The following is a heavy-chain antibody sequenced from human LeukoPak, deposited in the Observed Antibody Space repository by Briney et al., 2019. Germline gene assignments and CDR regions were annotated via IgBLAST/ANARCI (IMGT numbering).Heavy chain of an antibody. D-gene: IGHD3-3*01. J-gene: IGHJ4*02. CDR3: ARSGYYDFWSGYYNPTQFDY. CDR1: GYTFTSYG. Sequence: ASVKVSCTASGYTFTSYGISWVRQAPGQGLEWMGWISAYNGNTNYAQKLQGRVTMTTDTSTSTAYMELRSLRSDDTAVYYCARSGYYDFWSGYYNPTQFDYWGQGTLVTVSS. V-gene: IGHV1-18*01. CDR2: ISAYNGNT.